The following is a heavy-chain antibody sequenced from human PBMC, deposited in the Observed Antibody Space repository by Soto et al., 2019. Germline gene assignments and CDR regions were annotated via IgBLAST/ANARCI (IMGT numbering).Heavy chain of an antibody. J-gene: IGHJ4*02. V-gene: IGHV3-30*18. CDR1: LFTFSSYG. Sequence: GGSLRLSCAASLFTFSSYGMHWVRQAPGKGLEWVAVISYDGSNKYYADSVKGRFTISRDNSKNTLYLQMNSLRAEDTDVYYCAKDHPDIVVVPAAIATDYWGQGTLVTVSS. CDR3: AKDHPDIVVVPAAIATDY. D-gene: IGHD2-2*01. CDR2: ISYDGSNK.